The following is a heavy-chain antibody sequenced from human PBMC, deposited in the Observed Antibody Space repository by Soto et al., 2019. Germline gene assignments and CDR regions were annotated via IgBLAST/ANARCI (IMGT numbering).Heavy chain of an antibody. CDR2: INPSGGST. J-gene: IGHJ5*02. V-gene: IGHV1-46*01. CDR1: GYTFTSYY. D-gene: IGHD2-15*01. Sequence: ASVKVSCKASGYTFTSYYMHWVRQAPGQGLEWMGIINPSGGSTSYAQNFQGRVTIAADRSTSTVYMELSSLTPEDTAVYYCARGAECRGYCLKKFTWLDPWGQGTLVTVSS. CDR3: ARGAECRGYCLKKFTWLDP.